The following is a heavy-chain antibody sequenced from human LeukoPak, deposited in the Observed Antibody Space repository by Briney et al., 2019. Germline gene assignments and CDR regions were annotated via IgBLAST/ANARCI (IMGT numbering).Heavy chain of an antibody. D-gene: IGHD6-25*01. Sequence: GGSLRLSCAASGFTFSSAWMTWVRQAPGKGLEWVGRIKSETDGGTTDYAAPVKGRFTISRDDSKNTLYMQMNSLKTEDTAVYYCSTASGPYLWGQGTLVTVSS. J-gene: IGHJ4*02. CDR3: STASGPYL. V-gene: IGHV3-15*01. CDR1: GFTFSSAW. CDR2: IKSETDGGTT.